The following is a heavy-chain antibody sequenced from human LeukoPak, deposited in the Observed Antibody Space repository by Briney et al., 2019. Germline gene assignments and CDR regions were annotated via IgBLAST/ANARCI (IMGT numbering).Heavy chain of an antibody. D-gene: IGHD6-13*01. CDR1: GFTVSSNY. CDR3: ARVPGIAACYMDV. Sequence: GGSRRLSCAASGFTVSSNYMSWVRQAPGKGLEWVSVIYSGGSTYYADSVKGRFTISRDNSKNTLYLQMNSLRAEDTAVYYCARVPGIAACYMDVWGKGTTVTVSS. V-gene: IGHV3-53*01. CDR2: IYSGGST. J-gene: IGHJ6*03.